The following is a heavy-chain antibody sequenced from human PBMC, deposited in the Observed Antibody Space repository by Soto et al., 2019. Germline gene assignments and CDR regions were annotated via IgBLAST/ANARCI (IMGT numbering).Heavy chain of an antibody. CDR1: GGSISSYY. CDR2: IYYSGST. J-gene: IGHJ4*02. Sequence: SETLSLTCTVSGGSISSYYWSWIRQPPGKGLEWIGYIYYSGSTNYNPSLKSRVTISVDTSKNQFSLKLSSVTAADTAVYYCARDSSGYFDYWGQGTLVTISS. D-gene: IGHD3-22*01. CDR3: ARDSSGYFDY. V-gene: IGHV4-59*01.